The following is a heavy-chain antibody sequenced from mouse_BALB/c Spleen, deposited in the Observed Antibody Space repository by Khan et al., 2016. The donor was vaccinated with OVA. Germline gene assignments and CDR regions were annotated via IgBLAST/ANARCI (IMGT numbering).Heavy chain of an antibody. CDR2: ISYSGRT. CDR1: GYSITSDCA. D-gene: IGHD1-1*01. Sequence: EVQLQESGPGLVKPSQSLSLTCTVTGYSITSDCAWNWIRQFPGNKLEWMGYISYSGRTSYNPSPKSRISITQDTSKNQFFLQLNSVTTDETATYYCARSVTITTVVATDFDCWGQGTTLTVSS. J-gene: IGHJ2*01. V-gene: IGHV3-2*02. CDR3: ARSVTITTVVATDFDC.